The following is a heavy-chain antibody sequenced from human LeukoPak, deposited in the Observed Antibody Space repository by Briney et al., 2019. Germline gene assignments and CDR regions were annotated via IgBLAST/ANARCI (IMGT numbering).Heavy chain of an antibody. CDR1: GGTFSSYA. CDR2: IIPIFGTA. V-gene: IGHV1-69*13. J-gene: IGHJ4*02. CDR3: ARGLRMVRGVSLGY. Sequence: ASVKVSCKASGGTFSSYAISWVRQAPGQGLEWMGGIIPIFGTANYAQKFQGRVTITADESTSTAYMELSSLRSEDTAVYYCARGLRMVRGVSLGYWGQGTLVTVSS. D-gene: IGHD3-10*01.